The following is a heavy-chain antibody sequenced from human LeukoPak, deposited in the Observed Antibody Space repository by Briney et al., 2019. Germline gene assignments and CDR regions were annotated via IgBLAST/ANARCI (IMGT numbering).Heavy chain of an antibody. CDR2: IYYSGST. CDR3: ARDPIGYQLLYLPRGDAFDI. J-gene: IGHJ3*02. D-gene: IGHD2-2*02. V-gene: IGHV4-30-4*08. Sequence: PSETLSLTCTVSGGSISSGDYYWSWIRQPPGKGLEWIGYIYYSGSTYYNPSLKSRVTISVDTSKNQFSLRLSSATAADTAVYYCARDPIGYQLLYLPRGDAFDIWGQGTMVTVSS. CDR1: GGSISSGDYY.